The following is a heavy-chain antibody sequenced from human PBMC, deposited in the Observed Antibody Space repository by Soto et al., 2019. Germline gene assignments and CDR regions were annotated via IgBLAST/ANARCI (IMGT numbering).Heavy chain of an antibody. CDR1: GFTFDDYA. CDR3: AKDTWVKAHADAFDV. Sequence: EVQLVESGGGLVQPGRSLRLSCAVSGFTFDDYAMHWVRQTPGKGLEWVSSISWNGGRIGYVDSVKGRFTISRDNAKKILYLQMNNLRAEDTAVYYCAKDTWVKAHADAFDVWGQGTMVTVSS. D-gene: IGHD2-21*01. J-gene: IGHJ3*01. CDR2: ISWNGGRI. V-gene: IGHV3-9*01.